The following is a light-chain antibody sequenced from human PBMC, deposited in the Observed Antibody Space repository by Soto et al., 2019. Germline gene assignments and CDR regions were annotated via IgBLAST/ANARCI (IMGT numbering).Light chain of an antibody. CDR1: QSISSW. CDR3: KQYNYPWA. Sequence: DIQMTQSPSTLSASVGDRVTITCRASQSISSWLAWYQQKPGKAPKLLIYDASNLESGVPSRFSGGGSGTEFSLTISSLQPDDFATYYCKQYNYPWAFGHGTQVDIK. J-gene: IGKJ1*01. CDR2: DAS. V-gene: IGKV1-5*01.